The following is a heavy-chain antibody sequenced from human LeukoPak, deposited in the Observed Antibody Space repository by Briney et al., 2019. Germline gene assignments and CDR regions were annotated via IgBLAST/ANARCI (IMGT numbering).Heavy chain of an antibody. J-gene: IGHJ3*02. CDR3: TRRTVTTDGDRAFDI. D-gene: IGHD4-17*01. CDR1: GFTFGDYA. V-gene: IGHV3-49*03. CDR2: IRSKAYGGTT. Sequence: PGGSLRLSCTASGFTFGDYAVSWFRQAPGKGLEWVGFIRSKAYGGTTEYAASVKGRFTISRDDSKSIAYLQMNSLKTEDTAVYYCTRRTVTTDGDRAFDIWGQGTMVTVSS.